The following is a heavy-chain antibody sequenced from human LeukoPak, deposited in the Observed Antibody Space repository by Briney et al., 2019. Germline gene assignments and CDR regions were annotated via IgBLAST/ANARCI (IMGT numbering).Heavy chain of an antibody. CDR3: AKVVPAAHDAFDI. V-gene: IGHV1-8*01. CDR2: MNPNSGNT. J-gene: IGHJ3*02. CDR1: WYTFTRYD. Sequence: ASVKVSCKASWYTFTRYDINWVRPATGQGPEWMGWMNPNSGNTGYAQKFQGRVTMTRNTSISTAYMELSSLRSEDTAVYYCAKVVPAAHDAFDIWGQGTMVTVSS. D-gene: IGHD2-2*01.